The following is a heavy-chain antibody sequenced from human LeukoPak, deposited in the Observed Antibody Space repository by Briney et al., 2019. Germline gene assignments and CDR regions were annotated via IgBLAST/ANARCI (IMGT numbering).Heavy chain of an antibody. CDR1: GFRLSSYW. D-gene: IGHD1-26*01. Sequence: GGSLRLSCAASGFRLSSYWMSWVRQAPGKGLEWVANIKYDGSGKYYVDSVKGRFTISRDDAENSLYLEMNSLRAEDTAVYYCARDLFSGSYQEDFWGQGTLVTVSS. CDR2: IKYDGSGK. CDR3: ARDLFSGSYQEDF. V-gene: IGHV3-7*01. J-gene: IGHJ4*02.